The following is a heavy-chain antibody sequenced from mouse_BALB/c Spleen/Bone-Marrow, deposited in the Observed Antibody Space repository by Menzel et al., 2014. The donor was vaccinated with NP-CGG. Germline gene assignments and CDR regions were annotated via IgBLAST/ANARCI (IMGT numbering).Heavy chain of an antibody. J-gene: IGHJ2*01. V-gene: IGHV5-12-1*01. CDR1: GFAFSSYD. Sequence: EVQLVESGGGLVKPGGSLKLSCAASGFAFSSYDMSWVRQTPGKRLEWFAFISSGGGDTNYPDTANGRGTFSIDKADSPLYTQMSSQKSEDSAMYYYAGDGSGYDWGQGTTLTVST. CDR2: ISSGGGDT. D-gene: IGHD3-2*01. CDR3: AGDGSGYD.